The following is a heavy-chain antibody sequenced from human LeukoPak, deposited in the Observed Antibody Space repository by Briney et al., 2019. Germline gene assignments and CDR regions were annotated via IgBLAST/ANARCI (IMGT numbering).Heavy chain of an antibody. CDR2: ISGSGVST. D-gene: IGHD2-2*01. V-gene: IGHV3-23*01. CDR1: GFTFSNYA. J-gene: IGHJ5*02. Sequence: GGALRLSCAASGFTFSNYAMSWVRQAPGKGVEWVSTISGSGVSTYYADSVTGGFTISRDNSKNALYLQMNSLRAEDTAVYYCAKNKGVPAALPFDHWGQGTLVTVSS. CDR3: AKNKGVPAALPFDH.